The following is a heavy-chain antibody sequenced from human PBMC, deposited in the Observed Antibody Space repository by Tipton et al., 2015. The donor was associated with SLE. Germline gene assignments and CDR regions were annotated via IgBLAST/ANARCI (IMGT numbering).Heavy chain of an antibody. CDR1: GFTFSSYA. CDR2: ISYDGSNK. D-gene: IGHD3-16*01. CDR3: ARTLGGVAGAFDI. Sequence: SLRLSCAASGFTFSSYAMHWVRQAPGKGLEWVAVISYDGSNKYYADSVKGRFTISRDNSKNTMYLQMNSLRAEDTAVYYCARTLGGVAGAFDIWGQGTMVAVSS. J-gene: IGHJ3*02. V-gene: IGHV3-30-3*01.